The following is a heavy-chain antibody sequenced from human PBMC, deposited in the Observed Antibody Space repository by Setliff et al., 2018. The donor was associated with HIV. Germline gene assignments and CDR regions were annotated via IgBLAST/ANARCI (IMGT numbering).Heavy chain of an antibody. D-gene: IGHD5-18*01. Sequence: SETLSLTCTVSGGSISSANYYWSWFRQPPGKGLEWIGEITPSGATNYLPSLKSRVTMSLDTSKNQFSLKMTSVTAADTALYYCSNWNTTIDEDAWGQGTLVTVSS. V-gene: IGHV4-39*07. CDR1: GGSISSANYY. CDR2: ITPSGAT. CDR3: SNWNTTIDEDA. J-gene: IGHJ5*02.